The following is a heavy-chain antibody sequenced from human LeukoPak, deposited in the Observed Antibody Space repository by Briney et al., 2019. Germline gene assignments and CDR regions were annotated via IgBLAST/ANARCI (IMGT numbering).Heavy chain of an antibody. D-gene: IGHD6-19*01. CDR1: GFTFSSYS. Sequence: PGGSLRLSCAASGFTFSSYSMNWVRQAPGKGLEWVSSISSSSYIYYADSVKGRFTISRDNAKNSLYLQMNSLRAEDTAVYYCARGRSSGWYYYYGMDVWGQGTTVTVSS. CDR3: ARGRSSGWYYYYGMDV. CDR2: ISSSSYI. V-gene: IGHV3-21*01. J-gene: IGHJ6*02.